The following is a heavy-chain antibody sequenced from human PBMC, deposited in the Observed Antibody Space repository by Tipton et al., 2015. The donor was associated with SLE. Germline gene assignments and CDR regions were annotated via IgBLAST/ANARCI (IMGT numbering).Heavy chain of an antibody. D-gene: IGHD1-26*01. V-gene: IGHV3-7*01. Sequence: LSLTCAVSGYSITSGHYWGWIRKPPGKGLEWVAHIREDGSEKFYVDSVRGRFAISRDNAKNSLYLHMNSLRAEDTAVYYCVREYQGRFYVNGAFDVWGQGTVVTVSS. CDR2: IREDGSEK. CDR3: VREYQGRFYVNGAFDV. J-gene: IGHJ3*01. CDR1: GYSITSGHY.